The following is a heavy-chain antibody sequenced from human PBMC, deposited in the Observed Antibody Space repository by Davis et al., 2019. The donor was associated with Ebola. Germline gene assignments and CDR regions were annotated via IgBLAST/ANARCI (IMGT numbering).Heavy chain of an antibody. Sequence: GESLKISCAASGFTFSSYWMSWVRQAPGEGLERVANIKQDGSERYYVDSVKGRFTISRDNAKNSLYLQMNSLRAEDTAVYYCARDAASSSLHPPGAGRQYYYGMDVWGQGTTVTVSS. CDR3: ARDAASSSLHPPGAGRQYYYGMDV. J-gene: IGHJ6*02. CDR1: GFTFSSYW. CDR2: IKQDGSER. V-gene: IGHV3-7*03. D-gene: IGHD6-25*01.